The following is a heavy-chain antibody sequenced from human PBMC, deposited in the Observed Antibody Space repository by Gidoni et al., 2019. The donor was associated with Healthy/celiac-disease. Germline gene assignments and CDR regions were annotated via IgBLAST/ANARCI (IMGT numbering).Heavy chain of an antibody. CDR1: GFTFSSYE. V-gene: IGHV3-48*03. J-gene: IGHJ4*02. D-gene: IGHD2-2*01. Sequence: EVQLVESGGGLVQPGGSLILSCAASGFTFSSYEMNWVRQAPGKGLEWVSYISSSGSTIYYADAVKGRFTISRDNAKNSLYLQMNSLRAEDTAVYYCARSLGSTSCFWGQGTLVTVSS. CDR2: ISSSGSTI. CDR3: ARSLGSTSCF.